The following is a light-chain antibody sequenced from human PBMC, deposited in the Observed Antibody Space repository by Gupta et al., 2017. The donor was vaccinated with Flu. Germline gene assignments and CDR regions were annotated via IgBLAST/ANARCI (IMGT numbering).Light chain of an antibody. CDR2: DDR. CDR1: RSGTES. Sequence: SSALTQPPSVSVAPGQTARVTCGGNRSGTESVHWYQQRPAQAPVLLIYDDRDRPSGIPARFSGSVSGATASLTISRVEAGEEADYFCQLWDSTNDHRVFGGGTKLTVL. V-gene: IGLV3-21*02. CDR3: QLWDSTNDHRV. J-gene: IGLJ3*02.